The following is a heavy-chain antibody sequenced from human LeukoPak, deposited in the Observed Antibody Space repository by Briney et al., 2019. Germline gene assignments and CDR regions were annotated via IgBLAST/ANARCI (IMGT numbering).Heavy chain of an antibody. CDR1: RVSVNYYY. J-gene: IGHJ4*02. V-gene: IGHV4-59*02. CDR3: ARVRGDLRKDY. D-gene: IGHD3-10*01. Sequence: SETLSLTCTFSRVSVNYYYWSWIRQPPGKGLEWIGYVSYTGSTDYNPSLKSRVTMSVDTSKNQFSLKLTSVTAADTAFYYCARVRGDLRKDYWAPGTLVTVSS. CDR2: VSYTGST.